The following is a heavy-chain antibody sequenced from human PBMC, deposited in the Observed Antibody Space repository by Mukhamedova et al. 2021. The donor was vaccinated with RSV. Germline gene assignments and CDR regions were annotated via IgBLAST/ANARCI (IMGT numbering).Heavy chain of an antibody. Sequence: GYYWSWIRQPPGKGLGLIGYIYYSGSTHYNPSLKSRVTISVDTSKNQFSLKLSSVTAADTAVYYCARGSASAWAFDYWGQGTLVTV. J-gene: IGHJ4*02. V-gene: IGHV4-61*08. CDR1: GYY. CDR2: IYYSGST. CDR3: ARGSASAWAFDY. D-gene: IGHD2-2*01.